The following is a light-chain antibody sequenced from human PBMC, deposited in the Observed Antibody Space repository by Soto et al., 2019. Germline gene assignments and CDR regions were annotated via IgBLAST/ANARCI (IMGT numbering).Light chain of an antibody. CDR1: QSVTSSY. J-gene: IGKJ2*01. V-gene: IGKV3-20*01. CDR3: QQYGTSPYT. Sequence: EIVLTQSPGTLSLSPGERATLSCRASQSVTSSYLAWYQQKSGQAPRLLIYGASGRATGIPDRFSGSGSVTDFTLTISRLEPEDFAVYYCQQYGTSPYTFGQGTKLEIK. CDR2: GAS.